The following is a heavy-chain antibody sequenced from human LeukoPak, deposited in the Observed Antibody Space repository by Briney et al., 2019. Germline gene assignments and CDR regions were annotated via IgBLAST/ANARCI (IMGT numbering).Heavy chain of an antibody. J-gene: IGHJ4*02. Sequence: GGSLRLSCAASGFTFNSYSMNWVRQAPGKGLEWVSSISGRSADIYYADSVKGRFTISRDNAKNSVFLQMNNLRVEDTAIYYCARRGYHDSSGYDYWGQGTPVTVSS. CDR2: ISGRSADI. D-gene: IGHD3-22*01. CDR3: ARRGYHDSSGYDY. V-gene: IGHV3-21*06. CDR1: GFTFNSYS.